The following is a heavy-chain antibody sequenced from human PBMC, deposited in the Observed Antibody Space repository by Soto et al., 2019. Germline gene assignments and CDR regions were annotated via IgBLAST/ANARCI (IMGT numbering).Heavy chain of an antibody. CDR2: ISTYSGNT. J-gene: IGHJ5*02. D-gene: IGHD1-1*01. CDR1: GYTLLNYG. V-gene: IGHV1-18*01. Sequence: ASVKVSCKASGYTLLNYGISWVRQAPGQGLEWLGWISTYSGNTNYAQKLQDRVTMATDTSTNTAYMELRSLRSDDTAVYYCARDVYGGYNWNDGIWFDPWGQGTLVTVSS. CDR3: ARDVYGGYNWNDGIWFDP.